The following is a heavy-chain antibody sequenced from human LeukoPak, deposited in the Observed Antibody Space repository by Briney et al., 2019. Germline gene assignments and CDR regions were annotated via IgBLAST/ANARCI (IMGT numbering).Heavy chain of an antibody. Sequence: PGGSLRLSCAASGFTFSSYAMHWVRQSLGKGLEWVAAISHDGSKKYYADSVNGRFTISRDNSKNTLCLQMNSLRAEDTAVYYCAKWDYAGMTRAFDIWGQGTVVTFSS. D-gene: IGHD3-16*01. J-gene: IGHJ3*02. CDR3: AKWDYAGMTRAFDI. CDR2: ISHDGSKK. CDR1: GFTFSSYA. V-gene: IGHV3-30*18.